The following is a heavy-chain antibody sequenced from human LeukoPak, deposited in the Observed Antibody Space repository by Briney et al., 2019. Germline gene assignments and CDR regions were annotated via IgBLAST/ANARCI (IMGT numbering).Heavy chain of an antibody. CDR2: IIPIFGTA. Sequence: SVKVSCKASGGAFSSYAISWVRQAPGQGLEWMGGIIPIFGTANYAQKFQGRVTITADESTSTAYMELSSLRSEDTAVYYCARGGWDPHANWFDPWGQGTLVTVSS. CDR1: GGAFSSYA. J-gene: IGHJ5*02. CDR3: ARGGWDPHANWFDP. D-gene: IGHD1-26*01. V-gene: IGHV1-69*13.